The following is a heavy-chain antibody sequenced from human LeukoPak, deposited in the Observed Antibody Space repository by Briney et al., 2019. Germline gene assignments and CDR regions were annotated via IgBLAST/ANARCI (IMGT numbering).Heavy chain of an antibody. CDR2: IYTSGST. D-gene: IGHD3-3*01. CDR3: AREVFWSGYRRGMDV. Sequence: PSETLSLTCTVSGGSLSSYYWSWIRHPAGKGLEWIGRIYTSGSTNYTPSLKSRVTMSVDTSKNQFSLKLSSVTAAETAVYYCAREVFWSGYRRGMDVWGQGTTVTVSS. J-gene: IGHJ6*02. CDR1: GGSLSSYY. V-gene: IGHV4-4*07.